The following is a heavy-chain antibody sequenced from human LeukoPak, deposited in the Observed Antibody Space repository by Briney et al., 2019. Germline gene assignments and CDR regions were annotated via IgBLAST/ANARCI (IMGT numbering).Heavy chain of an antibody. D-gene: IGHD2-2*01. V-gene: IGHV3-49*04. CDR3: TRVTSCCYTVVDF. CDR2: IRSKAYGGTT. Sequence: QAGRSLRLSCTASGFTFGDYAMSWVRQAPGKGLEWVGFIRSKAYGGTTEYAASVKGRFTVSRDDSKSIAYLQMNSLKTEDTAVYYCTRVTSCCYTVVDFWGQGTLVTVSS. J-gene: IGHJ4*02. CDR1: GFTFGDYA.